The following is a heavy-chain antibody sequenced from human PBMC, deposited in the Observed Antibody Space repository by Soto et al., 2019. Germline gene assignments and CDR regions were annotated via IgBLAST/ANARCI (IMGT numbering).Heavy chain of an antibody. D-gene: IGHD5-12*01. Sequence: QVPLQQWGAGLLKPSETLSLTCDVYGGSFSRYYWNWIRQPPGKGLEWLGEINHSGSTNYNPSLESRVTISLDTSKTQFSLKLTSVTAADTAVYYCARGEGRLVGTWFDPWGQGTLVTVSS. CDR3: ARGEGRLVGTWFDP. V-gene: IGHV4-34*01. J-gene: IGHJ5*02. CDR2: INHSGST. CDR1: GGSFSRYY.